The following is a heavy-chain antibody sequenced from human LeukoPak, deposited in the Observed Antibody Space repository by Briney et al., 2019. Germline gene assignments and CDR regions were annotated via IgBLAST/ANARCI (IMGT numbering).Heavy chain of an antibody. CDR1: GGSISSGGYY. Sequence: PSQTLSLTCTVSGGSISSGGYYWSWIRQHPGEGLEWIRYIYYSGSTYYNPSLKSRVTISVDTSKNQFSLKLSSVTAADTAVYYCARGLDYYDSSSWFDPWGQGTLVTVSS. V-gene: IGHV4-31*03. CDR3: ARGLDYYDSSSWFDP. CDR2: IYYSGST. D-gene: IGHD3-22*01. J-gene: IGHJ5*02.